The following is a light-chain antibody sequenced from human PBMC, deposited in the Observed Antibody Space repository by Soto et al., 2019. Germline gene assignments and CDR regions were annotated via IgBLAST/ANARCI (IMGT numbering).Light chain of an antibody. CDR1: QTISSH. V-gene: IGKV1-39*01. Sequence: DIQMTQSPSSLSASVGARVLITCRASQTISSHLNWYQQKPGKAPNLLVYAASSLQSGVPSRFTGSGSGTDFTLTISSLQPEDFATYFCQQSYTTPITFGQGTRLEI. CDR3: QQSYTTPIT. J-gene: IGKJ5*01. CDR2: AAS.